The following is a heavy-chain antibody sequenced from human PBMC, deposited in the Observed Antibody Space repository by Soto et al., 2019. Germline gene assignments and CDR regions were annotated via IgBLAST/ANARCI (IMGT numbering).Heavy chain of an antibody. CDR3: ARSQVGRSLDV. CDR1: RYTFTNFY. V-gene: IGHV1-46*01. J-gene: IGHJ6*02. CDR2: INPGGGST. Sequence: ASVKVSCKASRYTFTNFYIHWQQQAPGQGLEWMGIINPGGGSTTYPQKFQGRVTMTRDTTTSTVHMEMITLRSEDPAVYYCARSQVGRSLDVWGPGTTVT. D-gene: IGHD1-26*01.